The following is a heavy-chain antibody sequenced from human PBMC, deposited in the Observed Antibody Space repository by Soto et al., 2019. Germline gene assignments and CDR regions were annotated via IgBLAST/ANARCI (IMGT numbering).Heavy chain of an antibody. V-gene: IGHV3-33*01. CDR1: GFTFSSYG. Sequence: QVQLVESGGGVVQPGRSLRLSCAASGFTFSSYGMHWVRQGPGTGLEWVAVIGYDGSNKEYADSVKGRFTISRDNSKNTVYLQMNSLRAEDTAVYYCASGASPYTGTVFEHWGQGTLVIVSS. D-gene: IGHD4-17*01. CDR3: ASGASPYTGTVFEH. J-gene: IGHJ4*02. CDR2: IGYDGSNK.